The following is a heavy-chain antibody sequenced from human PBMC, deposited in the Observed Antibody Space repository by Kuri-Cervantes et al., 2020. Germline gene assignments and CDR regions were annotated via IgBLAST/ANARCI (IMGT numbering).Heavy chain of an antibody. Sequence: ASVKVSCKAPGYTFTSYDINWVRQATGQGLEWMGWMNPNSGNTGYAQKFQGRVTMTRNTSISTAYMELSSLRSEDTAVYYCARGHSSSWYDYYYMDVWGKGTTGTASS. J-gene: IGHJ6*03. CDR3: ARGHSSSWYDYYYMDV. CDR1: GYTFTSYD. D-gene: IGHD6-13*01. V-gene: IGHV1-8*02. CDR2: MNPNSGNT.